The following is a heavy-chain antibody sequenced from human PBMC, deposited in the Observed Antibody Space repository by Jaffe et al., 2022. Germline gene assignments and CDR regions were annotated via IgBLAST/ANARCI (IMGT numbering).Heavy chain of an antibody. V-gene: IGHV3-9*01. CDR1: GFTFDDYA. Sequence: EVQLVESGGGLVQPGRSLRLSCAASGFTFDDYAMHWVRQAPGKGLEWVSGISWNSGSIGYADSVKGRFTISRDNAKNSLYLQMNSLRAEDTALYYCAKDIEGLRYFDWRRVGAFDIWGQGTMVTVSS. CDR2: ISWNSGSI. D-gene: IGHD3-9*01. CDR3: AKDIEGLRYFDWRRVGAFDI. J-gene: IGHJ3*02.